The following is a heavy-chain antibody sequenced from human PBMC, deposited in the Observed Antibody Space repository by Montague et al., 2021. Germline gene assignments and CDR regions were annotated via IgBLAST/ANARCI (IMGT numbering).Heavy chain of an antibody. CDR2: SYYRSEKYN. V-gene: IGHV6-1*01. D-gene: IGHD5-24*01. CDR1: GDSDGVEEAR. J-gene: IGHJ5*02. CDR3: ARGWQKRFDP. Sequence: CAISGDSDGVEEARRRWEEQTPELQLQYEVVSYYRSEKYNEYAISVKSRITVNPDTSKNQFSLLLNSVTPEDTAVYYCARGWQKRFDPWGQGTLVTVSS.